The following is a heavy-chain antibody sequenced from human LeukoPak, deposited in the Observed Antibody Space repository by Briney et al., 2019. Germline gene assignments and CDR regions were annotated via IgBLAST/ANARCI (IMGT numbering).Heavy chain of an antibody. Sequence: ASVKVSCKASGYTFTGYYMHWVRQAPGQGLEWVGWINPNSGGTNYAQKFQGRVTMTRDTSISTAYMELSRLRSDDTAVYYCARERLLGYCSSTSCYGWFYYGMDVWGQGTTVTVSS. CDR2: INPNSGGT. CDR1: GYTFTGYY. V-gene: IGHV1-2*02. D-gene: IGHD2-2*01. J-gene: IGHJ6*02. CDR3: ARERLLGYCSSTSCYGWFYYGMDV.